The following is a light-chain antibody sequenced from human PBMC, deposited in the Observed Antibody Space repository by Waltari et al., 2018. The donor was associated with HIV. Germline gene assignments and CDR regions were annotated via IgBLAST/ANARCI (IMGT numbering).Light chain of an antibody. CDR2: GNT. V-gene: IGLV1-40*01. Sequence: QSVLTQPPSVSGTPGQTVTISCTGSSSNIGAGYDVHWYQQFPGTAPKRLIYGNTNRPSGVPGRFSASRSGNSASLAIAGLQAEDEAHYHCQSYDRSLIEVFGGGTKLTVL. CDR3: QSYDRSLIEV. J-gene: IGLJ2*01. CDR1: SSNIGAGYD.